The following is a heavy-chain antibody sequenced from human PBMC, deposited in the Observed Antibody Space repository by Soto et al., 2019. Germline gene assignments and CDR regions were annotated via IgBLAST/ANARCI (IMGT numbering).Heavy chain of an antibody. CDR1: GGSVSSGSYY. D-gene: IGHD6-6*01. CDR2: IYYSGST. Sequence: QVQLQESGPGLVKPSETLSLTCTVSGGSVSSGSYYWSWIRQPPGKGLEWIGYIYYSGSTNYNPSLKSRATISVDTSKNQFSLKLSSVTAADTAVYYCARTAYEFLPSLGERSSSSPQAVYYFDYWGQGTLVTVSS. CDR3: ARTAYEFLPSLGERSSSSPQAVYYFDY. J-gene: IGHJ4*02. V-gene: IGHV4-61*01.